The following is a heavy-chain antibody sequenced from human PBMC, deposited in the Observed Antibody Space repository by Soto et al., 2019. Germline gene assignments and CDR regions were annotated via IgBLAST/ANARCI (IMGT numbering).Heavy chain of an antibody. V-gene: IGHV3-30*03. J-gene: IGHJ6*02. CDR1: GFTFSSYG. Sequence: ESGGGVVQPGRSLRLSCAASGFTFSSYGMHWVRQAPGKGLEWVAVISYDGSNKYYADSVKGLFTISRDNSKNTLYLQMNSLRAEDTAVYYSATGPRYGMDVWGQGTTVTVSS. CDR3: ATGPRYGMDV. CDR2: ISYDGSNK.